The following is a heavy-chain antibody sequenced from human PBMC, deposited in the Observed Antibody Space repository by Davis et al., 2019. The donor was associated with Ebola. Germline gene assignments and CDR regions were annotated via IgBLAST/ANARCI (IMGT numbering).Heavy chain of an antibody. Sequence: GESLKISCAASGFTFSSYSMNWVRQAPGKGLEWVSSISSSSSYIYYADSVKGRFTISRDNAKNTLYLQMNSLRAEDTAVYYCARAPLGSYFDFDYWGQGTLVTVSS. CDR1: GFTFSSYS. J-gene: IGHJ4*02. CDR2: ISSSSSYI. D-gene: IGHD1-26*01. V-gene: IGHV3-21*01. CDR3: ARAPLGSYFDFDY.